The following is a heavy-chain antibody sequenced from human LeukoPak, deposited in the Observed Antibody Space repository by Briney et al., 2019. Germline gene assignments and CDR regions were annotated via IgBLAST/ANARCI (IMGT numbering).Heavy chain of an antibody. D-gene: IGHD5-12*01. Sequence: GGSLRLSCVTSGLTFNNHWTSWVRQAPGKGLEWVANIKPDGSDKHYVDSVKGRFTISSDSAKNSLYLQMNSLRAEDTAVYYCARYSGYSGFDFDSWGQGTLVTVSA. CDR2: IKPDGSDK. J-gene: IGHJ4*02. V-gene: IGHV3-7*03. CDR3: ARYSGYSGFDFDS. CDR1: GLTFNNHW.